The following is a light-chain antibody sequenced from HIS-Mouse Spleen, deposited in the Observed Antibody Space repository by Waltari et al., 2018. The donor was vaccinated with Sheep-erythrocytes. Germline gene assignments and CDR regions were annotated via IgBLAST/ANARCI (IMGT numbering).Light chain of an antibody. V-gene: IGLV2-23*01. Sequence: QSALTQPASVSGSPGQSITIPCTATSSDVGSYTLVSWYQQQPGKAPKLMIYEGSKRPSGVSNRFSGSKSGNTASLTISGLQAEDEADYYCCSYAGSSTPWVFGGGTKLTVL. CDR1: SSDVGSYTL. CDR2: EGS. J-gene: IGLJ3*02. CDR3: CSYAGSSTPWV.